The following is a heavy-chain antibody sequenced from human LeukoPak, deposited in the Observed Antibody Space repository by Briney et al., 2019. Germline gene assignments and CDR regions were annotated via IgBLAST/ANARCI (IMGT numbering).Heavy chain of an antibody. Sequence: GASVKVSCKSSGYTFTTYGITWVRQAPGQGLEWMGWISTDNGDTNYAQKLQGRVTMTTDTSTSTAYMELRSLRSDDTAVYYCARDAQIVGATIGVHWGQGTLVTVSS. D-gene: IGHD1-26*01. CDR2: ISTDNGDT. CDR3: ARDAQIVGATIGVH. CDR1: GYTFTTYG. V-gene: IGHV1-18*01. J-gene: IGHJ4*02.